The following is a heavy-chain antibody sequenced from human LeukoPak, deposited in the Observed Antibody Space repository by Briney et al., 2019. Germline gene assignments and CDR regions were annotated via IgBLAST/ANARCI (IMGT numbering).Heavy chain of an antibody. D-gene: IGHD3-16*01. Sequence: SETLSLTCTVSGGSISSYYWSWIRQPPGKGLEWIGYIYTSGSTNYNPSLKSRVTISVDTSKNQFSLKLSSVTAADTAVYYCASSHVGERGYYYYYYMDVWGKGTTVTVSS. CDR2: IYTSGST. CDR3: ASSHVGERGYYYYYYMDV. J-gene: IGHJ6*03. V-gene: IGHV4-4*09. CDR1: GGSISSYY.